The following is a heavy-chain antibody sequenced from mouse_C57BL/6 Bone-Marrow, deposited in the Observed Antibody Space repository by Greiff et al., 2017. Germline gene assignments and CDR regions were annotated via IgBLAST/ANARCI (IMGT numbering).Heavy chain of an antibody. CDR3: ALYDGTEGGFAY. Sequence: QVQLQQPGAELVKPGASVKLSCKASGYTFTSYWMHWVKQRPGQGLEWIGMIHPNSGSTNYNEKFKSKATLTVDKSSSTAYMQLSSLTSEDSAVYYCALYDGTEGGFAYWGQGTLVTVSA. CDR2: IHPNSGST. CDR1: GYTFTSYW. V-gene: IGHV1-64*01. D-gene: IGHD1-1*01. J-gene: IGHJ3*01.